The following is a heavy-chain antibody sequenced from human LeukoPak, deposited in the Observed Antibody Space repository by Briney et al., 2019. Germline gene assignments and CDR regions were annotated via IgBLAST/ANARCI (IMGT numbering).Heavy chain of an antibody. Sequence: GGSLRLSCAASGFTFSTYAMHWVRQAPAKGLECVAVISHDGSYKNYADSVQGRFTISRDNSKNTLYLQIGSLRAEDTAVYYCARERSSGVRGVLIRGGPFDYWGQGTLVTVSS. CDR1: GFTFSTYA. J-gene: IGHJ4*02. CDR2: ISHDGSYK. D-gene: IGHD3-10*01. CDR3: ARERSSGVRGVLIRGGPFDY. V-gene: IGHV3-30*04.